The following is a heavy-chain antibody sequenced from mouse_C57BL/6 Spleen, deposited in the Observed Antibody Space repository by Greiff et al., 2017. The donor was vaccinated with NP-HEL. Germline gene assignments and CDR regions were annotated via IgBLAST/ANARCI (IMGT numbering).Heavy chain of an antibody. Sequence: EVKLQESGEGLVKPGGSLKLSCAASGFTFSSYAMSWVRQTPEKRLEWVAYISSGGDYIYYADTVKGRFTISRDNARNTLYLQMSSLKSEDTAMYYCTRDRKGDAMDYWGQGTSVTVSS. V-gene: IGHV5-9-1*02. CDR2: ISSGGDYI. CDR3: TRDRKGDAMDY. CDR1: GFTFSSYA. J-gene: IGHJ4*01.